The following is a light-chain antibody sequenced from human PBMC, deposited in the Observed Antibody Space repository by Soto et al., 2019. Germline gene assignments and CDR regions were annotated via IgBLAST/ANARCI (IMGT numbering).Light chain of an antibody. CDR3: SSYTSSSTRFYV. V-gene: IGLV2-14*01. CDR1: SSDVGGYNY. Sequence: QSALTQPASVSGSPGQSITISCTGTSSDVGGYNYVSWYQQHPGKAPKLMIYDVSNRASGVSNRFSGSKSGNTASLTISGLQAEDEADYYCSSYTSSSTRFYVFGTGTKLTVL. CDR2: DVS. J-gene: IGLJ1*01.